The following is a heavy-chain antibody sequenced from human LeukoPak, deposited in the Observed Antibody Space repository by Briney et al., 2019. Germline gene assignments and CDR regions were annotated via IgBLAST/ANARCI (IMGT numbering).Heavy chain of an antibody. D-gene: IGHD3-9*01. Sequence: GGSLRLSCAASGFTFSSYAMHWVRQAPGKGLEWVAVISYDGSNEYYADSVKGRFTISRDNSKNTLYLQMNSLRAEDTAVYYCATAESNYDILTGYSRYWGQGTLVTVSS. CDR3: ATAESNYDILTGYSRY. CDR1: GFTFSSYA. V-gene: IGHV3-30*04. CDR2: ISYDGSNE. J-gene: IGHJ4*02.